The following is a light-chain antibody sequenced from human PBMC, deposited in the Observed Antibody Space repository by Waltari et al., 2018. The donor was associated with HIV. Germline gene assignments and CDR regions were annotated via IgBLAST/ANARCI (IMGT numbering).Light chain of an antibody. CDR1: ELGTVY. CDR3: QGWLSGTAV. V-gene: IGLV3-1*01. Sequence: SYELIQPPSVSVSPGQTASITCSGDELGTVYASWYQQKPGQSPVLIIYEDTRRPSGIPERFAGSNSWNTATLTISGTQVMDEADYYCQGWLSGTAVFGGGTTLTVL. CDR2: EDT. J-gene: IGLJ2*01.